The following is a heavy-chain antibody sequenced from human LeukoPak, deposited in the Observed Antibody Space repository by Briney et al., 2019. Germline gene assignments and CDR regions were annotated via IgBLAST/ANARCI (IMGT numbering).Heavy chain of an antibody. CDR1: GGSINSYY. V-gene: IGHV4-59*01. CDR3: ARRVHSSSWSSYFDY. D-gene: IGHD6-13*01. Sequence: SETLSLTCTVSGGSINSYYWSWIRQPPGRGLEWVGSIHYSGSTSYNPSLRSRVTISVDKSKNQFFLKLGSVTATDTAVYYCARRVHSSSWSSYFDYWGQETLVTVSS. J-gene: IGHJ4*02. CDR2: IHYSGST.